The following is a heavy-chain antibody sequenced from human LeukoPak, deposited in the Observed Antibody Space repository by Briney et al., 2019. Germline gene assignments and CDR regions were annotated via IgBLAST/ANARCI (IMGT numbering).Heavy chain of an antibody. CDR3: AREVGYSGSYLYYFDY. D-gene: IGHD1-26*01. Sequence: GASVKVSCKASGGTFSSYAISWVRQAPGQGLEWMGGIIPIFGTANYAQKFQGRVTMTRDTSISTAYMELSRLRSDDTAVYYCAREVGYSGSYLYYFDYWGQGTLVTVSS. CDR1: GGTFSSYA. J-gene: IGHJ4*02. V-gene: IGHV1-69*05. CDR2: IIPIFGTA.